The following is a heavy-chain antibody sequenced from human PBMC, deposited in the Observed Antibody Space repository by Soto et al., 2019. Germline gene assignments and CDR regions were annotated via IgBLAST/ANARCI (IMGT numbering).Heavy chain of an antibody. CDR2: ISGSGGNT. D-gene: IGHD2-2*01. J-gene: IGHJ4*02. CDR1: GFTFNSYA. CDR3: AKPNLYCSSTSCYDY. V-gene: IGHV3-23*01. Sequence: GGSLRLSCAASGFTFNSYAMSWVRQAPGKGLEWVSVISGSGGNTYYADSVKGRFTISRDNSKNTLYLQTNSLRVEDTAVYYCAKPNLYCSSTSCYDYWGQGALVTVSS.